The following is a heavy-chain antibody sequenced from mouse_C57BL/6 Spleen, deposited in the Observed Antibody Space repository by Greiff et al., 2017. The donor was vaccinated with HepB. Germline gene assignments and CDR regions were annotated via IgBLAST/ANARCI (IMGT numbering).Heavy chain of an antibody. V-gene: IGHV1-64*01. CDR2: IHPNSGST. D-gene: IGHD1-1*01. CDR1: GYTFTSYW. J-gene: IGHJ1*03. CDR3: ARGITTVVANFDV. Sequence: VQLQQPGAELVKPGASVKLSCKASGYTFTSYWMHWVKQRPGQGLEWIGMIHPNSGSTNYNEKFKSKATLTVDKSSSTAYMQLSSLTSEDSAVYYCARGITTVVANFDVWGTGTTVTVSS.